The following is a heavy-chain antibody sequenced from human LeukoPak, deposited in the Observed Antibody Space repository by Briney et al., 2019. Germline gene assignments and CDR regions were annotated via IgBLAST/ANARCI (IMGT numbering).Heavy chain of an antibody. CDR3: AREKTPLRYFDWLRVGDYYYMDV. CDR1: GGSFSGYY. CDR2: ISGSGGST. V-gene: IGHV3-23*01. J-gene: IGHJ6*03. D-gene: IGHD3-9*01. Sequence: ETLSLTCAVYGGSFSGYYWSWFRQPPGKGLEWVSAISGSGGSTYYADSVKGRFTISRDNSKNTLYLQMNSLRAEDTAVYYCAREKTPLRYFDWLRVGDYYYMDVWGKGTTVTVSS.